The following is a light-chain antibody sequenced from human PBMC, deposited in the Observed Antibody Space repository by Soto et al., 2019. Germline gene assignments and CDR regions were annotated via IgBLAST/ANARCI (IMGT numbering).Light chain of an antibody. CDR3: QQYKDYTST. Sequence: DIQMTQSPATLSASVGDRVTITCRASQRVDRWLAWYQQKPGKAPKLLISDASTLESGVPSRFSGSGSVTEFTLAIASMQPDDFANYYCQQYKDYTSTFGQGTKVDIK. CDR1: QRVDRW. V-gene: IGKV1-5*01. J-gene: IGKJ1*01. CDR2: DAS.